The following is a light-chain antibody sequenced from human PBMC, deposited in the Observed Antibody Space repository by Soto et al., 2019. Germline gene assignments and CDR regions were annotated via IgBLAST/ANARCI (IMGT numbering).Light chain of an antibody. CDR3: QQYNNWPWT. CDR2: GAS. CDR1: QSVNSN. J-gene: IGKJ1*01. V-gene: IGKV3-15*01. Sequence: EIVLTQSPGTLSFSPVERSTLSCRASQSVNSNLAWYQQKPGQAPRFLIYGASTRATGIPARFSGSGSGTEFTLIISSLQSEDFAIYHCQQYNNWPWTFGQGTKVDIK.